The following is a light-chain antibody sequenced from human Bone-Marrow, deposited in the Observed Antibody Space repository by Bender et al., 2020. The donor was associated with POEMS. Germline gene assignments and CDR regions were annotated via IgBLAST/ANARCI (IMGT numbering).Light chain of an antibody. CDR2: EGS. Sequence: QSALTQPASVSGSPGQSITISCIGTSSDIGTYDRVSWYQHHPGQVPKLMIYEGSQRPSGVSNRFSGSKSGNTASLTISGLQADDEADYYCCSYAGDYSWVFGGGTKLTVL. V-gene: IGLV2-23*01. CDR3: CSYAGDYSWV. J-gene: IGLJ3*02. CDR1: SSDIGTYDR.